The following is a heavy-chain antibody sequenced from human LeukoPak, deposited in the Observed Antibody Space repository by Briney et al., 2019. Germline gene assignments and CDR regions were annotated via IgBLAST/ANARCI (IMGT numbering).Heavy chain of an antibody. CDR1: GGSISSYY. J-gene: IGHJ6*02. D-gene: IGHD3-10*01. CDR2: IYTSGST. Sequence: SETLSLTCTVSGGSISSYYWSWIRQPAGKGLEWIGRIYTSGSTNYNPSLKSRVTMSVDTSKNQFSLKLSSVTAADTAMYYCARDTRLWFGELHYYYYGMDVWGQGTTVTVSS. CDR3: ARDTRLWFGELHYYYYGMDV. V-gene: IGHV4-4*07.